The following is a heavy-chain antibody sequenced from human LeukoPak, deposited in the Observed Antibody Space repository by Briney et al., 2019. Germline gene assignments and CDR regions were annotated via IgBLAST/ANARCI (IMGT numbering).Heavy chain of an antibody. J-gene: IGHJ1*01. CDR1: GYTFSSYD. V-gene: IGHV1-8*01. CDR2: MNPNSGNT. CDR3: ARRVGSGWPVQH. D-gene: IGHD6-19*01. Sequence: GASVKVSCKASGYTFSSYDINWVRQATGQGLDGMGWMNPNSGNTGYAQKFQGRLNMTRNTSIDTAYMELSSLRSDDTAVYYCARRVGSGWPVQHWGQGTLVTVSS.